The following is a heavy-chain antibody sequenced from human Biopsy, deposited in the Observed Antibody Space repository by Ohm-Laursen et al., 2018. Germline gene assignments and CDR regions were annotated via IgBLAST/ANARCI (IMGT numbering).Heavy chain of an antibody. J-gene: IGHJ4*02. D-gene: IGHD3-22*01. CDR1: GFTFSSNW. V-gene: IGHV3-7*01. CDR2: IKQDGSEK. CDR3: PREGASGHYYDSSGDFDY. Sequence: GSLRLSCTASGFTFSSNWMSWVRQAPGKGLEWVANIKQDGSEKYYVDSVKGRFTISRDNAKNSLYLQMNSLRAEDTAVYYCPREGASGHYYDSSGDFDYWGQGTLVTVSS.